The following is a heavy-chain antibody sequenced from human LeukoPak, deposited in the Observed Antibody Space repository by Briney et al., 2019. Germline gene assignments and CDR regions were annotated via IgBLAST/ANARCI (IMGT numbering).Heavy chain of an antibody. J-gene: IGHJ3*02. CDR3: ARGPRYYDILTGYYPTDAFDI. Sequence: GGSLRLSCAASGFTLSSYSMNWVRQAPGKGLEWVSYIISSSTTIYSADSVKGRFTISRDNAKNSLYLQMTSLRDEDTAVYYCARGPRYYDILTGYYPTDAFDIWGQGTMVTVSS. D-gene: IGHD3-9*01. CDR2: IISSSTTI. CDR1: GFTLSSYS. V-gene: IGHV3-48*02.